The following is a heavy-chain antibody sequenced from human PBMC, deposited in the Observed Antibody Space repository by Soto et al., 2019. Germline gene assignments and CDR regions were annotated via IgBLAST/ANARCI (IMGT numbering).Heavy chain of an antibody. CDR2: IYYSGST. J-gene: IGHJ6*03. D-gene: IGHD4-17*01. Sequence: QVQLQESGPGLEKPSQTLSLTCTVSGGSISSGGYYWSWIRQHPGKGLEWIGYIYYSGSTYYNPSLKSRVTISVDTSKNQFSLKLSSVTAADTAVYYCARLTFGDREVVYYYMDVWGKGTTVTVSS. CDR1: GGSISSGGYY. CDR3: ARLTFGDREVVYYYMDV. V-gene: IGHV4-31*03.